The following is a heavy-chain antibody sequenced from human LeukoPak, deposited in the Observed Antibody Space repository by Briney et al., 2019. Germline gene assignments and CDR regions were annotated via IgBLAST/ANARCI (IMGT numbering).Heavy chain of an antibody. V-gene: IGHV1-69*06. CDR1: GGTFSSYA. Sequence: SVKVSCKASGGTFSSYAISWVRQAPGQGLEWMGGIIPIFGTANYAQKFQGRVTITADKSTSTAYMELSSLRSEDTAVYYCARTPLTPAMVGSYYYYYYMDVWGKGTTVTVSS. CDR3: ARTPLTPAMVGSYYYYYYMDV. CDR2: IIPIFGTA. D-gene: IGHD5-18*01. J-gene: IGHJ6*03.